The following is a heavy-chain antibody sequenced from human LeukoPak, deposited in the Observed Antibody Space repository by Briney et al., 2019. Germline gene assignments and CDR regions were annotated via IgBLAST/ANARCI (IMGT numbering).Heavy chain of an antibody. CDR3: AREDYGGNSRYYYYYMDV. CDR2: IIPIFGTA. Sequence: GASVKVSCKASGGTFSSYAISWVRQAPGQGLEWMGGIIPIFGTANYAQKFQGRVTITADESTSTAYMELSSLRSEDTAVYYCAREDYGGNSRYYYYYMDVWGKGTTVTVYS. V-gene: IGHV1-69*13. J-gene: IGHJ6*03. D-gene: IGHD4-23*01. CDR1: GGTFSSYA.